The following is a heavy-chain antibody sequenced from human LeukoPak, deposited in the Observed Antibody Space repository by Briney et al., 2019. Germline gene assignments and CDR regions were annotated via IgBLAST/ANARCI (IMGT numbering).Heavy chain of an antibody. J-gene: IGHJ4*02. V-gene: IGHV3-53*01. CDR2: IHSGGTT. Sequence: GGSLRLSCAASGFTASNNYMSWVRQAPGKGLEWVSVIHSGGTTNYADSVQGRFTISRDNSKTTVYLHMNSLRAEDTAVYYCARDSDSGYGPFASWGQGTLVTVSS. D-gene: IGHD5-12*01. CDR1: GFTASNNY. CDR3: ARDSDSGYGPFAS.